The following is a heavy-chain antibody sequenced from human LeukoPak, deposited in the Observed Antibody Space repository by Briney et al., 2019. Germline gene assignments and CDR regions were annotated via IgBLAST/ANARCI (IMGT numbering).Heavy chain of an antibody. Sequence: GGSLRLSCAASGFTFSGYWMHWVRQGPGKGLVWVSGIRSDGRITMYADSVKGRFTISRDNAKNTLYLQMNSLRAEDTAVYYCARATSTVGWFDPWGQGTLVTVSS. V-gene: IGHV3-74*03. J-gene: IGHJ5*02. D-gene: IGHD2-2*01. CDR1: GFTFSGYW. CDR2: IRSDGRIT. CDR3: ARATSTVGWFDP.